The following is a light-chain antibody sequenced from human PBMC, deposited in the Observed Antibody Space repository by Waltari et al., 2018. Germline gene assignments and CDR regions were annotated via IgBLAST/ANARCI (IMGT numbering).Light chain of an antibody. V-gene: IGKV1-33*01. J-gene: IGKJ5*01. CDR3: QQYDKLPTT. CDR1: QHIRTY. CDR2: DAF. Sequence: DLQMTQSPSSLHASVGDRVTITCQASQHIRTYINWYQQKPGRTPKLLIFDAFNLETGVPRRFSGSRAGTHGTFTINSIQPQEIAAYYGQQYDKLPTTFGQGTRLDMK.